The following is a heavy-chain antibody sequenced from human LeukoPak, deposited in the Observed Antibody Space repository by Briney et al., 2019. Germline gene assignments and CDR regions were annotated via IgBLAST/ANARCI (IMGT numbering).Heavy chain of an antibody. CDR1: GFTVSSNY. CDR3: ARDIVVVPAALSPLYYYYYYGMDV. CDR2: IYSGGST. D-gene: IGHD2-2*01. V-gene: IGHV3-53*01. J-gene: IGHJ6*02. Sequence: PGGSLRLSCAASGFTVSSNYMSWVRQAPGKGLEWVSVIYSGGSTYYADSVKGRFTISRDNSKNTLYLQMNSLRAEDTAVYYCARDIVVVPAALSPLYYYYYYGMDVWGQGTTVTVSS.